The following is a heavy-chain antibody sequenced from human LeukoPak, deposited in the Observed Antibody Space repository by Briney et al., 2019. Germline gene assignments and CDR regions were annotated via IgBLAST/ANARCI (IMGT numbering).Heavy chain of an antibody. D-gene: IGHD6-13*01. Sequence: SETLSLTCTVSGGSISSGSYYWSWIRQPAGKGLEWIGRIYTSGSTNYNPSLKSRVTISVDTSKNQFSLKLSSVTAADTAVYFCARAYSSSWYFNWFDPWGQGTQVTVSS. CDR2: IYTSGST. CDR3: ARAYSSSWYFNWFDP. V-gene: IGHV4-61*02. J-gene: IGHJ5*02. CDR1: GGSISSGSYY.